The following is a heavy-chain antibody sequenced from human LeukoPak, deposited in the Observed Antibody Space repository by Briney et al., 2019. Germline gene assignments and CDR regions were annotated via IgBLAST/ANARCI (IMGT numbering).Heavy chain of an antibody. J-gene: IGHJ6*02. CDR3: ARFSGTYYYGMDV. CDR2: TYPGDSDT. Sequence: GESLKISCKGSGYSFTSYWIGWVRPMPGKGLEWMGITYPGDSDTRYSPSFQGQVTISADKSISTAYLQWSSLKASDTAMYYCARFSGTYYYGMDVWGQGTTVTVSS. V-gene: IGHV5-51*01. D-gene: IGHD1-1*01. CDR1: GYSFTSYW.